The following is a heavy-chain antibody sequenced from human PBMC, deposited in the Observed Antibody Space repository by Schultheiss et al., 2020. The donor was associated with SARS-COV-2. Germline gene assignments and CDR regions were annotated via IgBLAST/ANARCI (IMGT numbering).Heavy chain of an antibody. CDR3: ARERRMTTVVTSWYFDL. V-gene: IGHV4-34*01. J-gene: IGHJ2*01. Sequence: SQTLSLTCAVYGGSFSGYYWSWIRQPPGKGLEWIGEINHSGSTKYNPSLRSRVTISVDTSKNQFSMKLRSVTDADTAVYSWARERRMTTVVTSWYFDLWGRGTLITVSS. CDR2: INHSGST. D-gene: IGHD4-23*01. CDR1: GGSFSGYY.